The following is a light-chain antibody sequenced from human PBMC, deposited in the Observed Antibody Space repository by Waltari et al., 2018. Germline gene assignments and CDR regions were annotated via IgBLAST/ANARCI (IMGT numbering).Light chain of an antibody. J-gene: IGKJ1*01. CDR2: KAS. Sequence: DIQMTQSPSTLPASVGDRVTIPCRASQSISSWLAWYQQKPGKAPKLLIYKASSLESGVPSRFSGSGSGTEFTLTISSLQPDDFATYYCQQYNSYWTFGQGTKVEIK. CDR1: QSISSW. V-gene: IGKV1-5*03. CDR3: QQYNSYWT.